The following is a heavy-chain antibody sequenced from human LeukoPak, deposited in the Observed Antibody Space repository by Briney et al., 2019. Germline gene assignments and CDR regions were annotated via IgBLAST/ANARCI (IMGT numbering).Heavy chain of an antibody. V-gene: IGHV4-59*08. CDR1: GGSISNYY. J-gene: IGHJ4*02. Sequence: SETLSLTCTVSGGSISNYYWSWIRQSPEKGLEWIGYIHDSGSTNYNPSLKSRVTISVDTSKNQFSLRLSSVTAADTAVYYCARLDAAAGRYLQFFYWGQGTLVTVSS. D-gene: IGHD5-24*01. CDR2: IHDSGST. CDR3: ARLDAAAGRYLQFFY.